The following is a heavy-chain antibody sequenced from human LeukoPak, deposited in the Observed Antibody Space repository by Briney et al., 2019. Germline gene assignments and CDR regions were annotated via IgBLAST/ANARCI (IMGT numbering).Heavy chain of an antibody. D-gene: IGHD1-26*01. CDR1: GFTFSSYA. V-gene: IGHV3-23*01. J-gene: IGHJ4*02. CDR2: ISGSGGST. Sequence: GGSLRLSCAASGFTFSSYAMSWVRQAPGKGLEWVSAISGSGGSTYYADSVKGRFTISRDNSKNTLYLQMNSLRAEGTAVYYCAKKYSGSYYEVPIDYWGQGTLVTVSS. CDR3: AKKYSGSYYEVPIDY.